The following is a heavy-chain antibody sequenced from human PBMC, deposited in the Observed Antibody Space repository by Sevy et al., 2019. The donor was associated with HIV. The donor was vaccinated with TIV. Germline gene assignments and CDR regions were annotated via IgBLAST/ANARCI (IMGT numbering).Heavy chain of an antibody. CDR2: IYYSGST. Sequence: SETLSLTCTVSGGSISSGGYYWSWIRQHPGKGLEWIGYIYYSGSTYYNPSLKSRVTISVDTSKNQFSLKLSSVTAADTAVYYCASSQGGYYDSSGFLDAFDIWGQGTMVTVSS. V-gene: IGHV4-31*03. CDR3: ASSQGGYYDSSGFLDAFDI. CDR1: GGSISSGGYY. J-gene: IGHJ3*02. D-gene: IGHD3-22*01.